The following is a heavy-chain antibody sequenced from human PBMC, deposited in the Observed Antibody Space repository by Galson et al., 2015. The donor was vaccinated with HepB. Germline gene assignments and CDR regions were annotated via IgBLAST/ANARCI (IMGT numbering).Heavy chain of an antibody. CDR3: ARGSSSGFDY. CDR1: GFTFSSYS. Sequence: SLRLSCAASGFTFSSYSMNWVRQAPGKGLEWVSYISSSSSTIYYADSVKGRFTISRDNAKNSLYLQMNSLRAEDTAVYYCARGSSSGFDYWGQGTLVTVSS. CDR2: ISSSSSTI. D-gene: IGHD6-13*01. J-gene: IGHJ4*02. V-gene: IGHV3-48*01.